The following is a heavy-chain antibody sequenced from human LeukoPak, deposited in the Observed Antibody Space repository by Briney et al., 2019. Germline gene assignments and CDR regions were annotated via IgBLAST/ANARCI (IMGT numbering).Heavy chain of an antibody. CDR1: GGSFSGYY. CDR2: INHSGST. J-gene: IGHJ4*02. CDR3: ARTPYYYVDY. D-gene: IGHD3-10*01. V-gene: IGHV4-34*01. Sequence: SETLSLTCAVYGGSFSGYYWSWIRQPQGKGLEWIGEINHSGSTNYNPSLKSRVTISVDTSKNQFSLKLSSVTAADTAVYYCARTPYYYVDYWGQGTLVTVSS.